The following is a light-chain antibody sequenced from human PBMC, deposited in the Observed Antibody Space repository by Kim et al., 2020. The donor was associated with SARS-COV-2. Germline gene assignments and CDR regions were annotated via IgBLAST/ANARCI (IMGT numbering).Light chain of an antibody. J-gene: IGLJ1*01. CDR2: HVT. Sequence: GHSCSVSCTVTSGDVGTYNVVPWYQQHPAKDPQLLLYHVTNRPSGVPDRFSGSKSGNTASLTISGLQAEDEADYYCCSYVGNYIYVFGTGTKVTVL. CDR1: SGDVGTYNV. CDR3: CSYVGNYIYV. V-gene: IGLV2-11*03.